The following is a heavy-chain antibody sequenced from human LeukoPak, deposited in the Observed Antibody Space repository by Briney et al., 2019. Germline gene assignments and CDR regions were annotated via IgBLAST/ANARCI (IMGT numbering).Heavy chain of an antibody. Sequence: NPGGSLRLSCAASGVTFSSYSMNWVRQAPGKGLEWVPSISSSSSYIYFADSVKGRFTISRDNAKNSLYLQMNSLRAEDTAVYYCARATRITIWDYYYYYMDVWGKGTTVTVSS. J-gene: IGHJ6*03. CDR2: ISSSSSYI. CDR3: ARATRITIWDYYYYYMDV. D-gene: IGHD3-9*01. CDR1: GVTFSSYS. V-gene: IGHV3-21*01.